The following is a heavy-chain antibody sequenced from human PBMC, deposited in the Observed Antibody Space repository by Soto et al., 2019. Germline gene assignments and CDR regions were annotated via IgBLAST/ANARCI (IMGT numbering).Heavy chain of an antibody. D-gene: IGHD3-22*01. CDR2: VSNDGIRK. J-gene: IGHJ5*01. V-gene: IGHV3-30*03. CDR1: GFIFSGSG. CDR3: ARWVGGSMYDNSGKCDS. Sequence: QVQLVESGGGVVQPGRSLRLTCAASGFIFSGSGMHWVRQAPGKGLEWVALVSNDGIRKYYGDSVEGRFTISRDNAENTLYLQMNSLRAEDTAVYYCARWVGGSMYDNSGKCDSWGQGTLVTVSS.